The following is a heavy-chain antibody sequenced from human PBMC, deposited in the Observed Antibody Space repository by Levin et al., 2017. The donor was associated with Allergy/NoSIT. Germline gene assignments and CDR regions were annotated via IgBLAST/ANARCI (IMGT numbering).Heavy chain of an antibody. Sequence: SCAASGFTFSNAWMNWVRQAPGKGLEWVGRIKSKPDGGTTDYVAPVKGRFTISRDDSKNMVYLQMNSLKTEDTAVYYCATDIWGATKSDYWGQGTLVTVSS. J-gene: IGHJ4*02. CDR1: GFTFSNAW. V-gene: IGHV3-15*07. D-gene: IGHD1-26*01. CDR2: IKSKPDGGTT. CDR3: ATDIWGATKSDY.